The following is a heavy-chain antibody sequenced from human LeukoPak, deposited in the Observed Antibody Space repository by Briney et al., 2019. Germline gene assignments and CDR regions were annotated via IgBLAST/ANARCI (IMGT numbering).Heavy chain of an antibody. CDR2: ISSSSSYI. CDR1: GFTFSSYS. D-gene: IGHD3-16*02. V-gene: IGHV3-21*01. CDR3: ASFATFGGVIVIPDY. J-gene: IGHJ4*02. Sequence: GGSLRLSCAASGFTFSSYSMNWVRQAPGKGLEWVSSISSSSSYIYHADSVKGRFTISRDNAKNSLYLQMNSLRAEDTAVYYCASFATFGGVIVIPDYWGQGTLVTVSS.